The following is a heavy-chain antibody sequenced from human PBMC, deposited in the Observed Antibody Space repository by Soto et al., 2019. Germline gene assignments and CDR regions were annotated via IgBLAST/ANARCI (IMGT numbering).Heavy chain of an antibody. CDR3: ARDRQWLELED. V-gene: IGHV4-61*01. Sequence: SETLSLTCTVSGGFVSSDIYYWSWIRQPPGKGLEWIGYVFHTGSTNYNPSLKSRVTISVDTSKSQFSLRLSSVTAADTAVYDCARDRQWLELEDWGQGTLVTV. CDR1: GGFVSSDIYY. CDR2: VFHTGST. J-gene: IGHJ4*02. D-gene: IGHD6-19*01.